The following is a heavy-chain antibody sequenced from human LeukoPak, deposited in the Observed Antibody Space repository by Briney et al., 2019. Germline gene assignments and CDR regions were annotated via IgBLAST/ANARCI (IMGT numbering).Heavy chain of an antibody. CDR3: ARSRGYSYGHLGSFDY. V-gene: IGHV4-59*01. J-gene: IGHJ4*02. D-gene: IGHD5-18*01. Sequence: SETLSLTCTVSGGSISSYYWSWIRQPPGKGLEWIGYIYYSGSTNYNPSLKSRVTISVDTSKNQFSLKLSSVTAADTAVYYCARSRGYSYGHLGSFDYWGQGTLVTVSS. CDR1: GGSISSYY. CDR2: IYYSGST.